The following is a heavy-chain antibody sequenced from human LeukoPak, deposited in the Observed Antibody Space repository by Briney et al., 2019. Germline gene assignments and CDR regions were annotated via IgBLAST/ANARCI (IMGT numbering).Heavy chain of an antibody. V-gene: IGHV6-1*01. CDR1: GDSVSSNSAA. CDR2: TYYRSKWYN. D-gene: IGHD5-18*01. J-gene: IGHJ5*02. CDR3: ARKVDSGYSYGSSGWFDP. Sequence: PSQTLSLTCAISGDSVSSNSAAWNWIRQSPSRGLEWLGRTYYRSKWYNDYAVSVKSRITINPDTSKNQFSLQLNSVTPEDTAVYYCARKVDSGYSYGSSGWFDPWGQGTLVTVSS.